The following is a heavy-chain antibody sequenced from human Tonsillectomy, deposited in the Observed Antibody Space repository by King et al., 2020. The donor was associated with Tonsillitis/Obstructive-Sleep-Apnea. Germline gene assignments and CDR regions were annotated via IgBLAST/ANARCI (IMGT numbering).Heavy chain of an antibody. CDR3: TRVGTSGSYSYDF. D-gene: IGHD1-26*01. CDR1: GFTFGDYG. Sequence: VQLVESGGGLVQPGRSLRLSCTASGFTFGDYGMSWFRKAPGKGREGVGFIRRKANGGTTEYAASVKGRFTISKDDSKSIAYLRMNSLKTEDTAVYYCTRVGTSGSYSYDFWGQGTTVTVSS. CDR2: IRRKANGGTT. J-gene: IGHJ3*01. V-gene: IGHV3-49*03.